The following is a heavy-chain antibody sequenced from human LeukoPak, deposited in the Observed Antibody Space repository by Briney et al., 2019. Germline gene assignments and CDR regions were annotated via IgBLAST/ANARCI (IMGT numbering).Heavy chain of an antibody. CDR3: RVTTRADY. V-gene: IGHV3-74*01. Sequence: PGGSLRLSCAASGFSFSNYWMHWVRQVPGKGLVWVSRIRDDGSITDYADSVKGRFTISRDNAKNTLYLQMNSLRAEDTAVYYCRVTTRADYWGQGTLVTVSS. CDR2: IRDDGSIT. CDR1: GFSFSNYW. J-gene: IGHJ4*02. D-gene: IGHD4-17*01.